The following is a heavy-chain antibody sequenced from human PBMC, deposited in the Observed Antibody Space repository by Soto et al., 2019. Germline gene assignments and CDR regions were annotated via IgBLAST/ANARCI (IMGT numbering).Heavy chain of an antibody. CDR3: ARAPPRGWFDT. Sequence: QVQLVQSGAELREPGASVKVSCKTSGETFNMFNIHWVRQAPGQGPEWMGTIAPITGTTQYAEKFEGRVTMTGDASTRTIYMELRSLTSEDTAMFYCARAPPRGWFDTWGQVTLVTVAS. D-gene: IGHD3-10*01. J-gene: IGHJ5*02. V-gene: IGHV1-46*02. CDR1: GETFNMFN. CDR2: IAPITGTT.